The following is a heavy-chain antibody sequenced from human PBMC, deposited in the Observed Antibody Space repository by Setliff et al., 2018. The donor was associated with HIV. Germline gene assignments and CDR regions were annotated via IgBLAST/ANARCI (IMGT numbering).Heavy chain of an antibody. CDR1: GYTFINYD. Sequence: ASVKVSCKASGYTFINYDIYWVRQTTGQGLEWMGWMNPGSGNTGYAQKFQGRVTMTRNTSISTAYMDLSSLRSEDTAVYYCARGEVLRGNILYYWGQGTLVTVSS. J-gene: IGHJ4*02. CDR2: MNPGSGNT. CDR3: ARGEVLRGNILYY. V-gene: IGHV1-8*02. D-gene: IGHD2-8*01.